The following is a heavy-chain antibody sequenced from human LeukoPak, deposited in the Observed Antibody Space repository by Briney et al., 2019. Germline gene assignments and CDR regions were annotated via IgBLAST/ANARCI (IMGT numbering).Heavy chain of an antibody. CDR2: ISSTSSYI. J-gene: IGHJ4*02. CDR1: GFSFSNDD. D-gene: IGHD5-12*01. V-gene: IGHV3-21*01. Sequence: KTGGSLRLSCAASGFSFSNDDMNWVRQAPGKGLEWVSSISSTSSYIYYADSVKGRFTISRDNAKNSLYLQMNSLRAEDTAVYYCATSPRGGYEPFYFDYWGQGTLVTVSS. CDR3: ATSPRGGYEPFYFDY.